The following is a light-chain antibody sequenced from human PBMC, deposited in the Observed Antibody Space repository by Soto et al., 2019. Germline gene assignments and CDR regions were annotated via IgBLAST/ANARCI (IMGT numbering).Light chain of an antibody. J-gene: IGKJ1*01. V-gene: IGKV1-5*01. Sequence: DIPMTQSPSTLSASVGDRVTITCRASQSISSWLAWYQQKPGKAPKLLIYDSSMLESGVPSRFSGSGSGTEFTLTISSLQPDDFATYYCQQYNSYPGTFGQGPKVEIK. CDR1: QSISSW. CDR2: DSS. CDR3: QQYNSYPGT.